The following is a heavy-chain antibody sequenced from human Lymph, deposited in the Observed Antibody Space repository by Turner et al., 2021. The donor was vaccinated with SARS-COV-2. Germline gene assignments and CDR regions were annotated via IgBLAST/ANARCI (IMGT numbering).Heavy chain of an antibody. CDR3: ARRGSSSWYFDY. CDR1: GFTFSYYW. CDR2: IKQDGSEK. Sequence: EVQLVESGGGLVQPGWSLRLSCPASGFTFSYYWMSWVRQAQGKGLEWVANIKQDGSEKYYVDSVKGRFTISRDNAKNALFLQMNSLRAEDTAVYYCARRGSSSWYFDYWGQGTLVTVSS. V-gene: IGHV3-7*01. D-gene: IGHD1-26*01. J-gene: IGHJ4*02.